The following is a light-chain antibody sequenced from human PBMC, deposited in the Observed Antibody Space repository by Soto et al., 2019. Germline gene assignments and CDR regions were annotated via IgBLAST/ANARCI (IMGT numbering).Light chain of an antibody. V-gene: IGKV3-20*01. CDR1: QSVGSRS. CDR3: QQYGNSPIT. CDR2: GVS. Sequence: EIVLTQSPGTLSLSPGERATLSCRASQSVGSRSLAWYQQKPGQAPRLLIYGVSSRATGIPDRFSGSGSGTDFTLTISRLEPEDFAVYYCQQYGNSPITFGQGTRLEIK. J-gene: IGKJ5*01.